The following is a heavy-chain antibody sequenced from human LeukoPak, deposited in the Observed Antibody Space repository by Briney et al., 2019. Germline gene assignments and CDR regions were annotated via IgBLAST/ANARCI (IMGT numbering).Heavy chain of an antibody. V-gene: IGHV4-34*01. CDR1: GGSFSGYY. Sequence: SETLSLTCAVYGGSFSGYYWSWIRQPPGKGLEWIGEINHSGSTNYNPSLKSRVTISVDTSKNQFSLKLSSVTAADTAVYYCASENIVVVPAAIMSWFDPWGQGTLVTVSS. CDR3: ASENIVVVPAAIMSWFDP. J-gene: IGHJ5*02. CDR2: INHSGST. D-gene: IGHD2-2*01.